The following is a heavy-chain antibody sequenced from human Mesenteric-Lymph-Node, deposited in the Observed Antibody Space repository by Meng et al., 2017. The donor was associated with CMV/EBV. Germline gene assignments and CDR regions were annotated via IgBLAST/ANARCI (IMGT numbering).Heavy chain of an antibody. V-gene: IGHV3-30*02. CDR1: GFIFSDYG. D-gene: IGHD3-3*01. Sequence: GGSLRLSCATSGFIFSDYGMHWVRQAPGKGLEWVAFIRYDGNKKYHADSVKGRFTVSRDNSRNTVYLQMNSLRAEDTAVYYCAKDVLRFMEWPHAFDNWGQGTMVTVSS. CDR2: IRYDGNKK. CDR3: AKDVLRFMEWPHAFDN. J-gene: IGHJ3*02.